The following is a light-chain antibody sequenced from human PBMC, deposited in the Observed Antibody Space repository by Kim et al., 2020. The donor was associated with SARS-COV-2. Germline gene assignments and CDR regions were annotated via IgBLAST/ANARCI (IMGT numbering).Light chain of an antibody. CDR3: QKYNSVPLT. CDR2: AAS. V-gene: IGKV1-27*01. Sequence: GDRVTITCRASQGITNYLAWYQQKPGKVPMLLIYAASALQSGVPSRFSGSGSATDFTLTISNLQPEDVATYYCQKYNSVPLTFGGGTKV. J-gene: IGKJ4*01. CDR1: QGITNY.